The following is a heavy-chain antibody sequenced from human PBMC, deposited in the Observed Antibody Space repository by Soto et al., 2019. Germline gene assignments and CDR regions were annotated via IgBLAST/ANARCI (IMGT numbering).Heavy chain of an antibody. D-gene: IGHD1-7*01. V-gene: IGHV4-59*08. CDR1: GGSISSYY. J-gene: IGHJ4*02. CDR3: ARHSRTGTTSTLSY. Sequence: SETLSLTCTVSGGSISSYYWSWIRQPPGKGLEWIGYIYYSGSTNYNPSLKSRVTISVDTSKNQFSLKLSSVTAADTAVYYCARHSRTGTTSTLSYWGQGTLVTVS. CDR2: IYYSGST.